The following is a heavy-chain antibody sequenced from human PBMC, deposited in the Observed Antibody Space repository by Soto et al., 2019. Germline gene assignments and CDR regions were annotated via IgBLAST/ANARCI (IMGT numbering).Heavy chain of an antibody. V-gene: IGHV3-72*01. CDR2: TRNKANSYST. J-gene: IGHJ4*02. Sequence: PGGSLRLSCAASGFTFSDHYMDWVRQAPGKGLEWVGRTRNKANSYSTEYAASVKGRFTISRDDSKNSLYLQMNSLKTEDTAVYYCARVDLGGDPRKSSASWAQGPLVTVFS. CDR3: ARVDLGGDPRKSSAS. D-gene: IGHD4-17*01. CDR1: GFTFSDHY.